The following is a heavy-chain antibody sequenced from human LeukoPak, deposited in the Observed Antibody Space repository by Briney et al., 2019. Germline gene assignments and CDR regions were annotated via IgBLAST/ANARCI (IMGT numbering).Heavy chain of an antibody. CDR3: ARASHDYGDYSHFDY. V-gene: IGHV4-59*12. CDR1: GGSISSYY. J-gene: IGHJ4*02. Sequence: SETLSLTCTVSGGSISSYYWSWIRQPPGKGLKWIGYIYYSGSTNYNPSLKSRVTISVDTSKNQFSLKLSSVTAADTAVYYCARASHDYGDYSHFDYWGQGTLVTVSS. CDR2: IYYSGST. D-gene: IGHD4-17*01.